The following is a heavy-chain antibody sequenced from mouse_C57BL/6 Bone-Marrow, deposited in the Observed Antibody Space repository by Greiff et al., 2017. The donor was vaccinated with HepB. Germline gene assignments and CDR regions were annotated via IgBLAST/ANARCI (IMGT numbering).Heavy chain of an antibody. D-gene: IGHD1-1*01. Sequence: QVQLQQSGAELARPGASVKLSCKASGYTFTSYGISWVKQRTGQGLEWIGEIYPRSGNTYYNEKFKGKATLTADKSSSTAYMELRSLTSEDSAVYFYNYYPAWFAYWGQGTLVTVSA. CDR1: GYTFTSYG. V-gene: IGHV1-81*01. J-gene: IGHJ3*01. CDR3: NYYPAWFAY. CDR2: IYPRSGNT.